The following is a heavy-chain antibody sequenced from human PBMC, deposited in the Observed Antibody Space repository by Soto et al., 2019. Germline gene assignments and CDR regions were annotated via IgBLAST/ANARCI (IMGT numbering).Heavy chain of an antibody. V-gene: IGHV4-34*01. D-gene: IGHD3-10*01. J-gene: IGHJ6*03. CDR3: ARGQNYYGSGSSIGYYYYYMDV. CDR1: GGSFSGYY. CDR2: INHSGST. Sequence: SETLSLTCAVYGGSFSGYYWSWIRQPPGKGLEWIGEINHSGSTNYNPSLKSRVTISVDTSKNQFSLKLSSVTAADTAVYYCARGQNYYGSGSSIGYYYYYMDVWGKGTTVTVSS.